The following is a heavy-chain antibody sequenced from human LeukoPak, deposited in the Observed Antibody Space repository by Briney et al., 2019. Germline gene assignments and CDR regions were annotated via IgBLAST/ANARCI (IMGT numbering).Heavy chain of an antibody. D-gene: IGHD3-3*01. J-gene: IGHJ4*02. CDR2: INHSGST. Sequence: SETLSLTCAVYGGSFSDYYWSWIRQPPGKGLEWIGEINHSGSTNYNPSLKSRVTISVDTSKNQFSLKLSSVTAADTAVYYCASFGGDYDFWNGWKETYYFDYWGQGTLVTVSS. V-gene: IGHV4-34*01. CDR1: GGSFSDYY. CDR3: ASFGGDYDFWNGWKETYYFDY.